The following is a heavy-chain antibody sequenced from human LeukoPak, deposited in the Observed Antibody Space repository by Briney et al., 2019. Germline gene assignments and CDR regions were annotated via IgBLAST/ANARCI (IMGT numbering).Heavy chain of an antibody. J-gene: IGHJ4*02. CDR2: INSDGSST. D-gene: IGHD1-26*01. CDR3: ARDIGRWELSPGLVY. CDR1: GFTFSSYW. Sequence: PGGSLRLSCAASGFTFSSYWMHWVRQAPGKGLVWVSRINSDGSSTSYADSVKGRFTISRDNAKNSLYLQMNSLRAEDTALYYCARDIGRWELSPGLVYWGQGTLVTVSS. V-gene: IGHV3-74*01.